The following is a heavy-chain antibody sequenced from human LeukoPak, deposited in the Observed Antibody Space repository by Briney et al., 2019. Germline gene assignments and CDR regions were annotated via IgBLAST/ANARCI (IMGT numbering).Heavy chain of an antibody. D-gene: IGHD3/OR15-3a*01. CDR2: IYHGWSA. J-gene: IGHJ4*02. CDR3: ARLGPVITDPRFDY. CDR1: GYSISSGYY. V-gene: IGHV4-38-2*01. Sequence: SETLSLTCAVSGYSISSGYYWGWFRQPPGKGLEWIGTIYHGWSAYYNLSLKSRVTISVGTSKNHFSLKLNSVTAADTAVYYCARLGPVITDPRFDYWGQGTLVTVSS.